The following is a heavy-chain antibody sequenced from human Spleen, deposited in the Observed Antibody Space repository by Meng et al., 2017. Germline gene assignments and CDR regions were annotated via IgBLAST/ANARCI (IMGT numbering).Heavy chain of an antibody. Sequence: QVQLQQGGAGLLKPSETPSLPCAVYGGSVSGYYWIWIRQPPGKGLEWIGEINHSGSTNYNPSLKSRVTISVDTSKNQFSLKLSSVTAADTAVYYCARVEGTIAAAGGSWFDPWGQGTLVTVSS. CDR2: INHSGST. D-gene: IGHD6-13*01. J-gene: IGHJ5*02. V-gene: IGHV4-34*01. CDR1: GGSVSGYY. CDR3: ARVEGTIAAAGGSWFDP.